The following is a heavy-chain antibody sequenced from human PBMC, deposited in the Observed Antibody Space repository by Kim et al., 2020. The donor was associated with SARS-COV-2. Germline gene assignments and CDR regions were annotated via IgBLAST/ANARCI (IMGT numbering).Heavy chain of an antibody. Sequence: KGRFPISRDNAKNSLYLQISSLRPEDTAFYYCAKDFAIYYDSSGYTYFFDYWGQGTLVTVSS. V-gene: IGHV3-9*01. J-gene: IGHJ4*02. CDR3: AKDFAIYYDSSGYTYFFDY. D-gene: IGHD3-22*01.